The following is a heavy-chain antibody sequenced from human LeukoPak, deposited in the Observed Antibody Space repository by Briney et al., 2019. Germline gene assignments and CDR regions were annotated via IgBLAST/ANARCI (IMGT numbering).Heavy chain of an antibody. D-gene: IGHD2-15*01. CDR2: TIPIFGTA. V-gene: IGHV1-69*05. Sequence: ASVKVPCKASGGTFSSYAISWVRQAPGQGLEWMGRTIPIFGTANYAQKFQGRVTITTDESTSTAYMELSSLRSEDTAVYYCARGRYCSGGSCLLHYGDYEYWGQGTLVTVSS. CDR1: GGTFSSYA. J-gene: IGHJ4*02. CDR3: ARGRYCSGGSCLLHYGDYEY.